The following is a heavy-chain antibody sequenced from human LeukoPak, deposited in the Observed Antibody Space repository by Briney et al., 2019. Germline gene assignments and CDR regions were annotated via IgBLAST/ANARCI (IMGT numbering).Heavy chain of an antibody. CDR2: IRYDGSNK. V-gene: IGHV3-30*02. CDR1: GFTFSSYG. Sequence: GGSLRLSCAASGFTFSSYGMRWVRQAPGKGLEWVAFIRYDGSNKYYADSVKGRFTISRDNSKNTLYLQMNSLRAEDTAVYYCAKDIEYSSSSDYWGQGTLVTVSS. D-gene: IGHD6-6*01. J-gene: IGHJ4*02. CDR3: AKDIEYSSSSDY.